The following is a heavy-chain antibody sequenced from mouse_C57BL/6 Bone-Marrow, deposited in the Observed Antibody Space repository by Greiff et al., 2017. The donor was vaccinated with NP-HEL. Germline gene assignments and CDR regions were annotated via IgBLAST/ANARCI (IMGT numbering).Heavy chain of an antibody. Sequence: EVQLQQSGGGLVQPGGSMKLSCVASGFTFSNYWMNWVRQSPEKGLEWVAQIRLKSDNYATHYAESVKGRFTISRDDSKSSVYLQMNNLRAEDTGIYYCTGPYYGSSQYYFDYWGQGTTLTVSS. CDR2: IRLKSDNYAT. CDR1: GFTFSNYW. D-gene: IGHD1-1*01. J-gene: IGHJ2*01. V-gene: IGHV6-3*01. CDR3: TGPYYGSSQYYFDY.